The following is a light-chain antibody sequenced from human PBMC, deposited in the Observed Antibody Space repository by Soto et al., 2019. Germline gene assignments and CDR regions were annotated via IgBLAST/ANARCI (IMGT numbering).Light chain of an antibody. CDR3: KLYNNWWK. V-gene: IGKV3-15*01. CDR2: GAT. CDR1: QSISGN. J-gene: IGKJ1*01. Sequence: EIVMTQSPATLSVSPGERATLSCRASQSISGNLAWYQQKPGQAPRLLIYGATTRATGIPARFSGSGYGTEFTLTISSLQSEDSAVYYCKLYNNWWKFGKGAKVDI.